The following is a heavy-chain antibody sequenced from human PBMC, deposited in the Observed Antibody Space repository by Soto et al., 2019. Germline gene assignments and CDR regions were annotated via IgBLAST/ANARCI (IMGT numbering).Heavy chain of an antibody. CDR1: GVSISSYY. D-gene: IGHD6-19*01. CDR3: ARDPTYSSGWYGGNYFDY. Sequence: PSETLSLTCTFSGVSISSYYWSWIRQPPGKGLEWIGYIYYSGSTNYNPSLKSRVTISVDTSKNQFSLKLSSVTAADTAVYYCARDPTYSSGWYGGNYFDYWGQGTLVTVSS. J-gene: IGHJ4*02. V-gene: IGHV4-59*01. CDR2: IYYSGST.